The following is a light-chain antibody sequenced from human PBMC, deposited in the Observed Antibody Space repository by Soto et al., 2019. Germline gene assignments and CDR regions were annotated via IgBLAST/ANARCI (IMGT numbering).Light chain of an antibody. Sequence: DIVMTQSPDSLAVSLGERATINCKSSQSVLYSSNNKNYLAWYQQKPGQPPKLLIYWASTRESGVPDRFRGSGSGTDFTLTISSLQAEDVAVYYCQQYYSTPPVTFGPGTKVDIE. V-gene: IGKV4-1*01. J-gene: IGKJ3*01. CDR3: QQYYSTPPVT. CDR2: WAS. CDR1: QSVLYSSNNKNY.